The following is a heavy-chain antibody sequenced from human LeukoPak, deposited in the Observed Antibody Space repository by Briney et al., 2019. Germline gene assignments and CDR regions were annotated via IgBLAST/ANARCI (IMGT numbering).Heavy chain of an antibody. J-gene: IGHJ4*02. CDR1: GFTFGSYG. CDR3: AREGGYYFDH. CDR2: ISYDRSET. D-gene: IGHD6-25*01. Sequence: GRSLRLSCAASGFTFGSYGMHWVRQAPGKGPEWVAFISYDRSETYYADSVKGRFSIYRDNSKNTVYLKMNSLRTEDRAVYYCAREGGYYFDHWGQGTLVTVSS. V-gene: IGHV3-30*03.